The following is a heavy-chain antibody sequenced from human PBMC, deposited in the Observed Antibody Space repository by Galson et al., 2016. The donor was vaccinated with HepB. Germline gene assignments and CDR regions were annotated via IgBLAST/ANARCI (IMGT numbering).Heavy chain of an antibody. J-gene: IGHJ4*02. CDR3: AREGRSADSNTIVY. Sequence: SLRLSCAASGFTFSDYYMSWIRQAPGKGLEWISYLSRSSSYIIYADSVKGRFTISRDDAKNSLCLQMNSLRAEDTAVYYCAREGRSADSNTIVYWGQGTLVTVTS. CDR2: LSRSSSYI. V-gene: IGHV3-11*06. CDR1: GFTFSDYY. D-gene: IGHD2-21*01.